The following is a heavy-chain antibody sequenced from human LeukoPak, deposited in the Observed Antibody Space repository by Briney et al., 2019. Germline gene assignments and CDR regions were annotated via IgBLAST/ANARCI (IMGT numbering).Heavy chain of an antibody. J-gene: IGHJ4*02. CDR3: ATSIRRITISS. CDR2: ISWNSGSI. Sequence: GGSLRLSCAASGFTFDDYAMHWVRQAPGKGLEWVSGISWNSGSIGYADSVRGRFTISRDNSRNSVFLQINRLRPEDTAVYYCATSIRRITISSWGQGTLVTVSS. D-gene: IGHD3-3*01. CDR1: GFTFDDYA. V-gene: IGHV3-9*01.